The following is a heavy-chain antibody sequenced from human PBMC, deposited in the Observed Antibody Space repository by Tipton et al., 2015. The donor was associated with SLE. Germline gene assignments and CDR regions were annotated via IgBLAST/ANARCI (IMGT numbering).Heavy chain of an antibody. V-gene: IGHV3-53*01. CDR3: AGASWNYGLFDY. D-gene: IGHD1-7*01. Sequence: SLRLSCAASGFSVSSNYVSWIRQAPGKGLEWVSVVFNAGATYYADSVKGRFTMSRDNSMNTLSLQMNSLRAEATAVYYCAGASWNYGLFDYWGQGTLVTVSS. CDR2: VFNAGAT. CDR1: GFSVSSNY. J-gene: IGHJ4*02.